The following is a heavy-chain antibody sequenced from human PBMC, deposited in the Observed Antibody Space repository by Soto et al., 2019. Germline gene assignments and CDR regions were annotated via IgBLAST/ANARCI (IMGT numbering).Heavy chain of an antibody. CDR1: GYTFTSYY. Sequence: QVQLVQSGAEVKKPGASVKVSCKASGYTFTSYYMHWVRQAPGQGLEWMGIINPSGGSTSYAQKFQGRVSMTRDTSTSTVYMELSSLRYEDTAAYYCASGTVMYYDFWSGYSRTPDNWFDPWGQGTLVTVSS. CDR3: ASGTVMYYDFWSGYSRTPDNWFDP. D-gene: IGHD3-3*01. J-gene: IGHJ5*02. V-gene: IGHV1-46*01. CDR2: INPSGGST.